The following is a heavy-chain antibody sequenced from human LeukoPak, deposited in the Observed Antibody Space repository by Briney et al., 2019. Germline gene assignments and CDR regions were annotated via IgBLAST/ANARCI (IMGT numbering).Heavy chain of an antibody. CDR1: GFTFSSYA. V-gene: IGHV3-23*01. J-gene: IGHJ4*02. D-gene: IGHD3-22*01. CDR3: ASYYYDSSGYYHDY. Sequence: GGSLRLSCAASGFTFSSYAMSWVRQAPGKGLEWVSAISGSGGSTYYADFVKGRFTISRDNSKNTLYLQMNSLRAEDTAVYYCASYYYDSSGYYHDYWGQGTLVTVSS. CDR2: ISGSGGST.